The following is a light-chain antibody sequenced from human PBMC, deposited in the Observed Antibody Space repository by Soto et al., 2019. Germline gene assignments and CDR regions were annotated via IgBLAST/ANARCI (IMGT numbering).Light chain of an antibody. CDR3: VTWDTSLSAGV. V-gene: IGLV1-51*02. J-gene: IGLJ3*02. CDR2: END. CDR1: SSNIENNY. Sequence: QSVLTQPPSVSAAPGRTVTISCSGSSSNIENNYVSWYQHLPGTAPKLLIYENDKRPSGIPDRFSGSKSGTSATLGITGLQTGDEADYYCVTWDTSLSAGVFGGETQLTVL.